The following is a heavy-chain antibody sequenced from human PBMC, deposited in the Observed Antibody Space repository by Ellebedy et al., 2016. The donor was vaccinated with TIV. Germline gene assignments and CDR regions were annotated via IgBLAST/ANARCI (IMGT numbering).Heavy chain of an antibody. CDR3: AKDQNGPREDYNYGVAY. Sequence: PGGSLRLSCAASGFTFSDYGMHWVRQTPGKGLEWVAAISYHGTYKYYADSVKGRFSISRDNSRNTLYLQMDSLRPEDTAVYYCAKDQNGPREDYNYGVAYWGQGTLVTVSS. CDR2: ISYHGTYK. CDR1: GFTFSDYG. D-gene: IGHD5-24*01. J-gene: IGHJ4*02. V-gene: IGHV3-30*18.